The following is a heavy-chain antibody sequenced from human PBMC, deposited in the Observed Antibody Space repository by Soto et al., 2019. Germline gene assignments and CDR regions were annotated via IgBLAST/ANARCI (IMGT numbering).Heavy chain of an antibody. V-gene: IGHV1-18*01. J-gene: IGHJ6*02. Sequence: QVQLVQSGAEVKKPGASVKVSCKASGYTFTSYGISWVRQAPGQGLEWMGWISAYNGNTNYAQKLQGRVTMTTDTSTSTAYMELRRLRSDDTAVYYCGRDNPGFGPRNYYYYYYGMDVWGQGTTVTVSS. D-gene: IGHD3-10*01. CDR3: GRDNPGFGPRNYYYYYYGMDV. CDR2: ISAYNGNT. CDR1: GYTFTSYG.